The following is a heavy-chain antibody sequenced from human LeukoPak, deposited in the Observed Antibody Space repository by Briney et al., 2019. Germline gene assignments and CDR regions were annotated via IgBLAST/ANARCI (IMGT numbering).Heavy chain of an antibody. CDR3: GRRGGGLRLVELSL. J-gene: IGHJ4*02. Sequence: KPSETLSLTCTVSGGSISSSSYYWGWIRQPPGKGLEWIGRIYYSGSTYYNPSLKSRVTISVDTSKSQVSLKMSSETGADTAVYFCGRRGGGLRLVELSLWGQGTLVTVSS. CDR1: GGSISSSSYY. V-gene: IGHV4-39*01. D-gene: IGHD3-16*02. CDR2: IYYSGST.